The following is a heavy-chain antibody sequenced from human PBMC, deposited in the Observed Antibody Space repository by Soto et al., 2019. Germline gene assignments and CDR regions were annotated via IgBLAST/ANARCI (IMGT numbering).Heavy chain of an antibody. Sequence: EVQLVESGGGLVQPGGSLRLSCTASGFTFSDYNMNWVRQAPGKGLEWVSYVSSSRSFMYYADSVKGRFTVSRDDAKNSLFLQMNSLRAEDTAVYSCARGIVNSWYVNYFDYWGQGTLVTVSS. J-gene: IGHJ4*01. V-gene: IGHV3-48*01. CDR2: VSSSRSFM. CDR3: ARGIVNSWYVNYFDY. CDR1: GFTFSDYN. D-gene: IGHD6-13*01.